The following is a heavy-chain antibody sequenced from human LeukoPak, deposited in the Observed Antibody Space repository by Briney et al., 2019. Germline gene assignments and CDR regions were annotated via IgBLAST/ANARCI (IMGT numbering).Heavy chain of an antibody. CDR2: IYYSGST. D-gene: IGHD6-13*01. CDR3: ARLGSSSWFDY. Sequence: SETLSLTCTVSGCSISSSSYYWGWIRQPPGKGLEWIGSIYYSGSTYYNPSLKSRVTISVDTSKNQFSLKLSSVTAADTAVYYCARLGSSSWFDYWGQGTLVTVSS. J-gene: IGHJ4*02. CDR1: GCSISSSSYY. V-gene: IGHV4-39*01.